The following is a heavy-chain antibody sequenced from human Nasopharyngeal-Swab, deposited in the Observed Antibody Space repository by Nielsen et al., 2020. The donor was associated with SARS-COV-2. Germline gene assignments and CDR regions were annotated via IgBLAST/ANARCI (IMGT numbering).Heavy chain of an antibody. J-gene: IGHJ5*02. V-gene: IGHV1-46*01. CDR2: INPSGGST. D-gene: IGHD6-13*01. CDR3: ARDLAGANIAAAGWFDP. Sequence: ASVKVSCKASGYTFTSYYMHWLRQAPAQGLEWMGIINPSGGSTSYAQKFQGRVTMTRDTSTSTVYMELSSLRSEDTAVYYCARDLAGANIAAAGWFDPWGQGTLVTVSS. CDR1: GYTFTSYY.